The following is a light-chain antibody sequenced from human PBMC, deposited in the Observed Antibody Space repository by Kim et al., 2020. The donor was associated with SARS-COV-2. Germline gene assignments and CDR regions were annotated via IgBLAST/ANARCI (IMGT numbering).Light chain of an antibody. CDR3: QAWDTSTTYV. Sequence: VPPLPTASITRSGDKLGDKHACWYQQKPGQSPILFIYQDNKRPSGIPERFSGSNSGNTATLTISGTQAMDEADYYCQAWDTSTTYVFGTGTKVTVL. V-gene: IGLV3-1*01. J-gene: IGLJ1*01. CDR2: QDN. CDR1: KLGDKH.